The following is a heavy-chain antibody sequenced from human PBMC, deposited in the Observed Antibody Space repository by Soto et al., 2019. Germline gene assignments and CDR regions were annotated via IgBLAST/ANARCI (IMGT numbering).Heavy chain of an antibody. V-gene: IGHV3-53*01. D-gene: IGHD6-13*01. CDR3: ARVLGYSSSWPHSGY. Sequence: GGSLRLSCAASGFTVSGNYMTWVRQAPGKGLECVSVIYSADTTYYADSVKGRFTISRDNSKNTLYLQMNSLRAEDTAVYFCARVLGYSSSWPHSGYWGQGTLVTVSS. CDR1: GFTVSGNY. CDR2: IYSADTT. J-gene: IGHJ4*02.